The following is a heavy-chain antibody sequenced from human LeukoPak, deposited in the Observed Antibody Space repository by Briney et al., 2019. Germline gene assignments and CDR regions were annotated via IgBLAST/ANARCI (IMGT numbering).Heavy chain of an antibody. D-gene: IGHD3-10*01. V-gene: IGHV3-66*02. J-gene: IGHJ5*02. Sequence: GGSLRLSCAASGFTVSSNYMSWVRQAPGKGLEWVSVIYSGGSTYYADSVKGRFTISRDNSKNTLYLQTNSLRAEDTAVYYCARFYGSVLGFDPWGQGTLVTVSS. CDR3: ARFYGSVLGFDP. CDR2: IYSGGST. CDR1: GFTVSSNY.